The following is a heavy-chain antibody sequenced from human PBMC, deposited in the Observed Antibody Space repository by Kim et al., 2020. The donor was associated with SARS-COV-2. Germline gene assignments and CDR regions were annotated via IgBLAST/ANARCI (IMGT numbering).Heavy chain of an antibody. D-gene: IGHD3-9*01. CDR2: ISWHGGST. CDR3: AKGLRYFDWTPACDF. J-gene: IGHJ3*01. CDR1: GFTFDDYT. Sequence: GGSLRLSCAASGFTFDDYTMHWVRQAPGKGLEWVSLISWHGGSTYYADSVKGRFTISRDNSKNSLYLQMNSLRTEDTALYYCAKGLRYFDWTPACDFWGQGTMVPVPS. V-gene: IGHV3-43*01.